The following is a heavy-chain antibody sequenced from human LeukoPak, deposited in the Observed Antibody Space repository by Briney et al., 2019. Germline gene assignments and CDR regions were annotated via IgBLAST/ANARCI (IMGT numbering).Heavy chain of an antibody. D-gene: IGHD6-6*01. CDR1: GGSISSSSYY. CDR2: IYYSGST. J-gene: IGHJ5*02. Sequence: PSETLSLTCTVSGGSISSSSYYWGWIRQPPGKGLEWIGSIYYSGSTYYNPSLKSRVTISVDTSKNQFSLKLSSVTAADTAGYYCARDRSIAARGWFDPWGQGTLVTVSS. CDR3: ARDRSIAARGWFDP. V-gene: IGHV4-39*07.